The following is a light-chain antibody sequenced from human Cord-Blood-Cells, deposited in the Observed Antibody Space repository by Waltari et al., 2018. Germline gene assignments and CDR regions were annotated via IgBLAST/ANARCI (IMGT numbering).Light chain of an antibody. CDR3: CSYAGSYTFGV. J-gene: IGLJ1*01. CDR1: SSDVGGYIY. Sequence: QSALTQPRSVSGSPGQSVTISCTGTSSDVGGYIYVPCYQQHPGKAPKLMIYDVSKRPSGVPDRFSGSKSGNTASLTISGLQAEDEADYYCCSYAGSYTFGVFGTGTKVTVL. V-gene: IGLV2-11*01. CDR2: DVS.